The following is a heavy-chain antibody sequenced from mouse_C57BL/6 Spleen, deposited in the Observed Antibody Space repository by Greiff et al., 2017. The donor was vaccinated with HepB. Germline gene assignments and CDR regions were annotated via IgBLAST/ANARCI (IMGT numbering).Heavy chain of an antibody. Sequence: VQLQQSGAELVRPGASVKLSCTASGFNIKDDYMHWVKQRPEQGLEWIGWIDPENGDTEYASKFKSKATLTVDTSSSTAYMQLSSLTSEDSAVYYCARRGAWFAYWGQGTLVTVSA. CDR1: GFNIKDDY. V-gene: IGHV14-4*01. J-gene: IGHJ3*01. CDR2: IDPENGDT. CDR3: ARRGAWFAY.